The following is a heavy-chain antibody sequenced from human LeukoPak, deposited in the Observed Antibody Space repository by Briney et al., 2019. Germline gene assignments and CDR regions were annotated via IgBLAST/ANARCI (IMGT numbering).Heavy chain of an antibody. CDR2: INHSGST. CDR1: GGSFSGYY. J-gene: IGHJ4*02. V-gene: IGHV4-34*01. Sequence: SETLSLTCAVYGGSFSGYYWSWIRQSPGKGLEWIGEINHSGSTNYNPPLKSRVTISVDTSKNQFSLKLSSVTAADTAVYYCARRLGYYYDSSGYYYWGQGTLVTVSS. D-gene: IGHD3-22*01. CDR3: ARRLGYYYDSSGYYY.